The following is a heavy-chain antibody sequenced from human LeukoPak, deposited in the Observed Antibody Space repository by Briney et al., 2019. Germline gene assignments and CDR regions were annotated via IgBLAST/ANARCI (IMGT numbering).Heavy chain of an antibody. V-gene: IGHV1-18*01. CDR3: AREISNYCSSTSCYYGNFDY. D-gene: IGHD2-2*01. CDR2: ISAYNGNT. J-gene: IGHJ4*02. CDR1: GYTFTSYG. Sequence: GASVKVSCKASGYTFTSYGISWVRQAPGQGLEWMGWISAYNGNTNYARKLQGRVTMTTDTSTSTAYMELRSLRSDDTAVYYCAREISNYCSSTSCYYGNFDYWGQGTLVTVSS.